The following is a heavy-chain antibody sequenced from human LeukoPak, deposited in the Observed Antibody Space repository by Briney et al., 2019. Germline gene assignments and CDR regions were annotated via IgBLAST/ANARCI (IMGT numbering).Heavy chain of an antibody. Sequence: SETLSLTCTVSGGSISRTGYYWGWIRQSPGKGLEWLGSIYYNGNIFYNPSLKSRVTISVDTAKNQLSLEVTSVTDADTAVYYCARHADSGFGELAFDYWGQGTLVTVSS. CDR1: GGSISRTGYY. V-gene: IGHV4-39*01. CDR3: ARHADSGFGELAFDY. J-gene: IGHJ4*02. CDR2: IYYNGNI. D-gene: IGHD3-10*01.